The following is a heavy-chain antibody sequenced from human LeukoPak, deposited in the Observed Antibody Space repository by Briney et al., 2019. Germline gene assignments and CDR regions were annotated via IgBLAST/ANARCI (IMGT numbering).Heavy chain of an antibody. CDR2: INPNSGGT. V-gene: IGHV1-2*04. Sequence: ASVKVSCKASGYTFTGYYMHWVRQAPGQGLKWMGWINPNSGGTNYAQKFQGWVTMTRDTSISTAYMELSRLRSDDTAVYYCARGGPSGWYRYYFDYWGQGTLVTVSS. D-gene: IGHD6-19*01. CDR3: ARGGPSGWYRYYFDY. CDR1: GYTFTGYY. J-gene: IGHJ4*02.